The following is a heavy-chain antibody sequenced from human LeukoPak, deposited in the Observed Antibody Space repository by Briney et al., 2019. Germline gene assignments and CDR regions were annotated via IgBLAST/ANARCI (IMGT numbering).Heavy chain of an antibody. J-gene: IGHJ3*02. CDR3: ASSIAVAAPDAFDI. CDR2: MNTNSGNT. Sequence: ASVKVSCKASGYTFTSYDINWVRQATGQGLEWMGWMNTNSGNTGYAQKFQGRVTMTRNTSISTAYMELSSLRSEDTAVYYCASSIAVAAPDAFDIWGQGTMVTVSS. D-gene: IGHD6-19*01. CDR1: GYTFTSYD. V-gene: IGHV1-8*01.